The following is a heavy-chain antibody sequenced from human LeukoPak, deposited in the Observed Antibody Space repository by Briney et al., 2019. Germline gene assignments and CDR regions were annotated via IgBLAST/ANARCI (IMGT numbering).Heavy chain of an antibody. V-gene: IGHV3-30*18. CDR2: ISYDGSNK. CDR1: GFTFSSYG. J-gene: IGHJ4*02. D-gene: IGHD3-10*01. Sequence: PGGSLRLSCAASGFTFSSYGMHWVRQAPGKGLKWVAVISYDGSNKYYADSVKGRFTISRDNSKNTLYLQMNSLRAEDTAVYYCAKGSGGDYWGQGTLVTVSS. CDR3: AKGSGGDY.